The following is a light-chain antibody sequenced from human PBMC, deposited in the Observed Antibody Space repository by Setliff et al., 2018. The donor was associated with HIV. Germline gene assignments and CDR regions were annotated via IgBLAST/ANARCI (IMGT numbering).Light chain of an antibody. CDR3: QTWGSATVV. CDR1: SGHSDYA. CDR2: IEPDGRH. J-gene: IGLJ2*01. V-gene: IGLV4-69*01. Sequence: QLVLAQSPSASASLGASAKLTCTLSSGHSDYAIAWHQLQPEKGPLFLMKIEPDGRHKKGDGISYRFSGSASGGERYLTISSLQSDDEADYFCQTWGSATVVFGGGTKVTVL.